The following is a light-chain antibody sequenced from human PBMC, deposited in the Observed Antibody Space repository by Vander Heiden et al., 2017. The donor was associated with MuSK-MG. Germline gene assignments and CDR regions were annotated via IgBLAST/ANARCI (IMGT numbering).Light chain of an antibody. CDR2: AAS. CDR1: QSISSY. V-gene: IGKV1-39*01. J-gene: IGKJ1*01. Sequence: DIQMTQSPSSLSASVGDRVTITCRASQSISSYLNWYQQKPGKAPKLLIYAASSLQSGVPSRFSSSGSGTDFTLTISSLQPEDFATYYCQQSDSNPQTFGPGTKVEIK. CDR3: QQSDSNPQT.